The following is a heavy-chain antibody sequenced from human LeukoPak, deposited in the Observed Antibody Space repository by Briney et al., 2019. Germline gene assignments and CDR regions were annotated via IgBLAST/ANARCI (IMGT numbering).Heavy chain of an antibody. V-gene: IGHV4-38-2*02. Sequence: SETLSLTCTVSGGSISSGYYWGWIRQPPGKGLEWIGSIYHSGSTYYNPSLKSRVTISVDTSKNQFSLKLSSVTAADTAVYYCARVIDFGRDDAFDIWGQGTMVTVSS. CDR3: ARVIDFGRDDAFDI. D-gene: IGHD2-15*01. J-gene: IGHJ3*02. CDR1: GGSISSGYY. CDR2: IYHSGST.